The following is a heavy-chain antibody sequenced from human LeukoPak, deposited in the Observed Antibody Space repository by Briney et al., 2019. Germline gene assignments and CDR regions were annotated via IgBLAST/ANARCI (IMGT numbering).Heavy chain of an antibody. J-gene: IGHJ6*02. CDR1: GYTFTRYY. D-gene: IGHD5-12*01. V-gene: IGHV1-3*01. CDR3: ARDPPGLRGYYYYYGMDV. Sequence: ASVKVSCKPSGYTFTRYYMHWVRQAPGQRLEWMGWINAGNGNTKYSQKFQGRVTITRDTSASTAYMELSSLRSEDTAVYYCARDPPGLRGYYYYYGMDVWGQGTTVTVSS. CDR2: INAGNGNT.